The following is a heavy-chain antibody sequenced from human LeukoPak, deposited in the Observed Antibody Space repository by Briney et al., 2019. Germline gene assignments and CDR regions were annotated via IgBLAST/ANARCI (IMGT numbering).Heavy chain of an antibody. CDR1: GFTFSSYW. Sequence: GGSLRLSCAASGFTFSSYWMHWVRQAPGKGLVWVSRINTDGSSTSYADSVKGRFTISRDNAKNSLYLQMNSLRAEDTAVYYCARDRGIRDYFDYWGQGTLVTVSS. D-gene: IGHD3-3*02. V-gene: IGHV3-74*01. CDR3: ARDRGIRDYFDY. CDR2: INTDGSST. J-gene: IGHJ4*02.